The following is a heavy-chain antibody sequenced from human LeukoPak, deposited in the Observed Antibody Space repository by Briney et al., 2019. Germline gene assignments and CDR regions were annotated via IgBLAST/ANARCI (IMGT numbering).Heavy chain of an antibody. CDR3: AKDHSGYDLLDWFDP. Sequence: GRSLRLSCAASGFTFSSYGMHWVRQAPGKGLEWVAVISYDGSNKYYADSVKGRFTISRDNSKNTLYLQMNSLRAEDTAVYYCAKDHSGYDLLDWFDPWGQGTLVTVSS. CDR2: ISYDGSNK. CDR1: GFTFSSYG. J-gene: IGHJ5*02. D-gene: IGHD5-12*01. V-gene: IGHV3-30*18.